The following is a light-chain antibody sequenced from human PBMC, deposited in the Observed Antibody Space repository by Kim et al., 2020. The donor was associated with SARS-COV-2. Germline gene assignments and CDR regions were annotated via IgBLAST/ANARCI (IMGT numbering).Light chain of an antibody. Sequence: DIQMTQSPSTLSASVGDRVTITCRASQSIGIWLAWFQQKPGKASNLVIYEASSLQSGVPSRFSGSGSGTEFTLTISSLQPDDFATYYCQHYNTYWWTFGQGTKVDIK. CDR3: QHYNTYWWT. CDR1: QSIGIW. CDR2: EAS. V-gene: IGKV1-5*03. J-gene: IGKJ1*01.